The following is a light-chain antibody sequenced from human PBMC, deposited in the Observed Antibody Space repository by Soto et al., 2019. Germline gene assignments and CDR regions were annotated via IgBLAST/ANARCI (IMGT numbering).Light chain of an antibody. V-gene: IGKV3-20*01. CDR1: QNVNSSY. CDR3: QQYGSSPRT. CDR2: GAS. Sequence: EIVLTQSPGTLSLSPGERAALSCRASQNVNSSYLAWYQQKPGQAPRLLIYGASSRATGIPDRFSGSGSGTDFTLTISRLESEDFAVYYCQQYGSSPRTFGQGTKVEIK. J-gene: IGKJ1*01.